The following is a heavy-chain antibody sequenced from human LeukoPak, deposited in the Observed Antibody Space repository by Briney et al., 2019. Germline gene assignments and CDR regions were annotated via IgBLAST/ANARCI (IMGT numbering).Heavy chain of an antibody. D-gene: IGHD4-23*01. CDR1: GGSISSSSYY. CDR2: IYYSGST. V-gene: IGHV4-39*07. J-gene: IGHJ4*02. CDR3: ARLFEVTAFDY. Sequence: PSETLSLTCTVSGGSISSSSYYWGWIRQPPGKGLEWIGSIYYSGSTYYNPSLKSRVTISVDTSKNQFSLKLSSVTAADTAVYYCARLFEVTAFDYWGQGTLVTVSS.